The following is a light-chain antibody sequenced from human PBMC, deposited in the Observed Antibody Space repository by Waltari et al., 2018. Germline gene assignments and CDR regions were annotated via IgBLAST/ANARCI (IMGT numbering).Light chain of an antibody. CDR2: SNN. V-gene: IGLV1-44*01. CDR1: SSNVGSNT. Sequence: QSVLTQAPSASGTPGQRVIISCSGSSSNVGSNTVNWYQPLPGAAPRLLIYSNNQRPSGVPARFSGSKSGTSASLAISGLQSEDEADYYCAAWDDSLTGFFVFGTGTKVTVL. CDR3: AAWDDSLTGFFV. J-gene: IGLJ1*01.